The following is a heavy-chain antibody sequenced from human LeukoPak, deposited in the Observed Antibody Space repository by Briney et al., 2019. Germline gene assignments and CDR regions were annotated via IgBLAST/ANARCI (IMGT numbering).Heavy chain of an antibody. Sequence: ASVKVSCKASGYPFTGYYMHWVRQAPGQGLEWMGWINPDSGGSHYAQKFQGRVTMTRDPSISTAYMELSRLRSDDTAVYYCARDLRGLLDYFDYWGQGTLVTVSS. D-gene: IGHD3-10*01. V-gene: IGHV1-2*02. CDR3: ARDLRGLLDYFDY. CDR2: INPDSGGS. CDR1: GYPFTGYY. J-gene: IGHJ4*02.